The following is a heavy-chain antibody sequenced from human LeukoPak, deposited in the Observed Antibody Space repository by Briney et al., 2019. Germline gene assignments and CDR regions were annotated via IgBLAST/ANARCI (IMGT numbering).Heavy chain of an antibody. CDR1: GFTFSNYW. Sequence: GGSLRLSCSASGFTFSNYWMSWVRQAPGKGLEWGANIKDDGSKDDYVGSVMGRFTISRDNTKNSLYLEMNSLGVDDTAFYYCARATPSAYWYFDLWGPGTLVTVSS. D-gene: IGHD6-25*01. V-gene: IGHV3-7*01. CDR3: ARATPSAYWYFDL. J-gene: IGHJ2*01. CDR2: IKDDGSKD.